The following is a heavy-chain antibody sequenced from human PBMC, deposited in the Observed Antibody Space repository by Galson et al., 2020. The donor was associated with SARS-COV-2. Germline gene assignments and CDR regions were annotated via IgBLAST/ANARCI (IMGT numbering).Heavy chain of an antibody. CDR3: AKDPGYSYGTYFDY. D-gene: IGHD5-18*01. CDR2: VSRSGPGT. V-gene: IGHV3-23*01. Sequence: GESLKISCAASGFTFSNYDMSWVRQAPGRGLEWVSTVSRSGPGTFYADSVKGRFTISRDNSKNTLSLHMTGLRVDDTALYYCAKDPGYSYGTYFDYWGQGTLVTVSS. CDR1: GFTFSNYD. J-gene: IGHJ4*02.